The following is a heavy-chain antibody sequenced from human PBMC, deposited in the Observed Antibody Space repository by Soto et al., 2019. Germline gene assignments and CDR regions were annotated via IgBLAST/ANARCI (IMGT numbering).Heavy chain of an antibody. V-gene: IGHV4-31*03. CDR3: ARAAPYYDFWSGYPLHNWFDP. D-gene: IGHD3-3*01. CDR1: GGSISSGGYY. CDR2: IYYSGST. Sequence: QVQLQESGPGLVKPSQTLSLTCPVSGGSISSGGYYWSWIRQHPGKGLEWIGYIYYSGSTYYNPSLKGRVTISLDTSKNQVSLELSSVTAADTAVYYCARAAPYYDFWSGYPLHNWFDPWGQGTLVTVSS. J-gene: IGHJ5*02.